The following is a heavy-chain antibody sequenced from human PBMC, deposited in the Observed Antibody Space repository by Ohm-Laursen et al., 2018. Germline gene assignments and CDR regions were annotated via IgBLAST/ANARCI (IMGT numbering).Heavy chain of an antibody. V-gene: IGHV3-23*01. CDR2: ISGTGSNT. J-gene: IGHJ4*02. CDR1: GLTFDSET. CDR3: AKGLEYYYGSGSFD. Sequence: SLRLSCAASGLTFDSETMTWVRQAPGKGLEWVSGISGTGSNTFYADSVKGRFIISRDNSKNTAFLQMNSLRAEDTAVYYCAKGLEYYYGSGSFDWGQGTLVTVTS. D-gene: IGHD3-10*01.